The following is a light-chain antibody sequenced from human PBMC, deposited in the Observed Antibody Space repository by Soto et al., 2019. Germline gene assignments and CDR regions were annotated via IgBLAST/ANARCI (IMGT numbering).Light chain of an antibody. V-gene: IGKV1-27*01. CDR1: EGIINY. CDR2: AAS. J-gene: IGKJ1*01. CDR3: QKYFGVPWT. Sequence: DFQMTQSPSSLSASVGDRVTITCRASEGIINYAAWYQQKSGEVPKLLIFAASFLQSGVPARFSGRGSGTDFTLTISSLQPEDVATYYCQKYFGVPWTIGQGTKVEI.